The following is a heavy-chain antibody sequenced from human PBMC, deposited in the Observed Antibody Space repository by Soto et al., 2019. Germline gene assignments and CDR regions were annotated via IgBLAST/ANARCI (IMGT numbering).Heavy chain of an antibody. CDR3: ARFGWPAAAVYYYYGMDV. CDR1: GYSFTSYW. CDR2: IYPGDSET. V-gene: IGHV5-51*01. D-gene: IGHD6-13*01. J-gene: IGHJ6*02. Sequence: GESLKISCKGSGYSFTSYWIGWVRQMPGKGLEWMGIIYPGDSETRYSPSFQGQVTISADRFIISAYLQWSSLKASDTSMYYCARFGWPAAAVYYYYGMDVWGQGTTVTVSS.